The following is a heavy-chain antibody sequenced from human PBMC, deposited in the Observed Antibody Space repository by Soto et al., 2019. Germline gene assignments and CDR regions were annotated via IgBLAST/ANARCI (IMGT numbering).Heavy chain of an antibody. CDR3: ARVDGSGSNPYYYYGMDV. J-gene: IGHJ6*02. V-gene: IGHV4-31*03. D-gene: IGHD3-10*01. CDR2: IYYSGST. CDR1: GGSISSGGYY. Sequence: SETLSLTCTVSGGSISSGGYYWSWIRQHPGKGLEWIGYIYYSGSTYYNPSLKSRVTISVDTSKNQFSLKLSSVTAADTAVYYCARVDGSGSNPYYYYGMDVWGQGTTVTVSS.